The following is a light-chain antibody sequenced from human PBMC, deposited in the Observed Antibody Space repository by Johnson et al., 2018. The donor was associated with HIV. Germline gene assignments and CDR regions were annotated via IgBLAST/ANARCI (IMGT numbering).Light chain of an antibody. J-gene: IGLJ1*01. CDR1: SSNIGNNY. CDR3: GTWDSSLSAGGG. CDR2: DNN. V-gene: IGLV1-51*01. Sequence: QPVLTQPPSVSAAPGQKVTIYCSGSSSNIGNNYVSWYQQLPGTAPKLLIYDNNKRPSGIPDRFSGSKSGTSATLGITGLQTGDEADYYCGTWDSSLSAGGGFGTGTKVTVL.